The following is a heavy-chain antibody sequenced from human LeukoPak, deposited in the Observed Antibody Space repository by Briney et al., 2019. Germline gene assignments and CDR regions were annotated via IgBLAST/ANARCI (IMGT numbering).Heavy chain of an antibody. J-gene: IGHJ3*02. Sequence: SETLSLTCAVSGGSISSGGYSWSWIRQPPGKGLEWIGYIYHSGSTYYNPSLKSRVTISVDRSKNQFSLKLSSVTAADTAVYYCARGLPPNAFDIWGQGTMVTVSS. CDR1: GGSISSGGYS. CDR2: IYHSGST. CDR3: ARGLPPNAFDI. V-gene: IGHV4-30-2*01.